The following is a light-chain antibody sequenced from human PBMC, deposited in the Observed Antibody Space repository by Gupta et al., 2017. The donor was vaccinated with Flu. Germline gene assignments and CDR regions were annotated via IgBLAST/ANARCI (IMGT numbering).Light chain of an antibody. V-gene: IGKV1-39*01. CDR3: QQSYTTLGT. CDR2: GAS. J-gene: IGKJ3*01. Sequence: PSSLSASVGDRVTITCRASRSVNIYLNWFQQKPGKAPKLLIFGASSLQSGAPSRFSGGGSGTDFTLTISSLQPDDFATYYCQQSYTTLGTFGPGTRVDIK. CDR1: RSVNIY.